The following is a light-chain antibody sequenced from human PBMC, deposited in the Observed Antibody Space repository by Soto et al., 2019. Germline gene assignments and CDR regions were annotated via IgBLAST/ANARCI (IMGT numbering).Light chain of an antibody. CDR1: QSISSY. V-gene: IGKV3-11*01. Sequence: EIVLTQSPATLSLSPGERATLSCRDSQSISSYLAWYQQKPDQAPRLLIYDASNRATGIPARFSGSGSGTDFTLTISSLEPEDFAVYYCHHRSTWPFTFGPGTKVDIK. CDR2: DAS. CDR3: HHRSTWPFT. J-gene: IGKJ3*01.